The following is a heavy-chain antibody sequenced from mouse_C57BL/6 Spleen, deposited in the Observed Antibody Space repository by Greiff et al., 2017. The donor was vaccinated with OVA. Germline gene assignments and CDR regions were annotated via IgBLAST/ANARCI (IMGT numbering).Heavy chain of an antibody. CDR3: ARGDYDWYFDV. J-gene: IGHJ1*03. D-gene: IGHD2-4*01. CDR1: GYSITSGYY. V-gene: IGHV3-6*01. CDR2: ISDDGSN. Sequence: ESGPGLVKPSQSLSLTCSVTGYSITSGYYWNWIRQFPGNKLEWMGYISDDGSNNYNPSLKNRISITRNTSKNQFFLKLNSVTTEDTATDYCARGDYDWYFDVWGTGTTVTVSS.